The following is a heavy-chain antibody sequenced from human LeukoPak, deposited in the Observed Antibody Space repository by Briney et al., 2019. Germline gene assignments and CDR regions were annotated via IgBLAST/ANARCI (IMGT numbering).Heavy chain of an antibody. D-gene: IGHD1-26*01. CDR1: GYTFTGYY. CDR3: ARQGRDFKVGATGFGFDY. Sequence: ASVKVSCKASGYTFTGYYMHWVRQAPGQGLEWMGWMNPNSGNTGYAQKFQGRVTITRNTSISTAYMELSSLRSEDTAVYYCARQGRDFKVGATGFGFDYWGQGTLVTVSS. V-gene: IGHV1-8*03. CDR2: MNPNSGNT. J-gene: IGHJ4*02.